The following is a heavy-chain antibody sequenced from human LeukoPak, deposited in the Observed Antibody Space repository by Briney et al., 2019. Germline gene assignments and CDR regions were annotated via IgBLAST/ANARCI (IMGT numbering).Heavy chain of an antibody. CDR3: ARDSRGGYDRIGYFDY. CDR2: ISSSSGYI. J-gene: IGHJ4*02. CDR1: GFTFTTYS. V-gene: IGHV3-21*01. Sequence: GGSLRLSGAASGFTFTTYSMNWVRQALGKGLEWVSSISSSSGYIYYADSVKGRFTISRDNAKSSLYLQLNSLRAEDTAVYYCARDSRGGYDRIGYFDYWGQGTLVTVSS. D-gene: IGHD3-22*01.